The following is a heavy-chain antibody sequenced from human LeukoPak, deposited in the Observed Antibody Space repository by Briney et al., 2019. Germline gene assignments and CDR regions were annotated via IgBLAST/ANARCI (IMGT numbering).Heavy chain of an antibody. J-gene: IGHJ3*02. D-gene: IGHD2-2*01. CDR3: ARVPHPADAFDI. V-gene: IGHV4-59*01. CDR2: IYHSGST. CDR1: GGSISSYY. Sequence: SETPSLTCTVSGGSISSYYWSWIRQPPGKGLEWIGYIYHSGSTYYNPSLKSRVTISVDRSKNQFSLKLSSVTAADTAVYYCARVPHPADAFDIWGQGTMVTVSS.